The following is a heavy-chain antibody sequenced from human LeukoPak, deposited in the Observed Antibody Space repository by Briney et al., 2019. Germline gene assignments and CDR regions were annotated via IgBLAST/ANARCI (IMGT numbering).Heavy chain of an antibody. CDR3: ARFGVDYDMDV. D-gene: IGHD3-16*01. J-gene: IGHJ6*02. V-gene: IGHV4-59*11. CDR2: IHYSGRA. Sequence: SETLSLTCTVSGGSINGHYWTWIRQPPGKGVEWIGQIHYSGRADYNPSLKRRVTISVDTSKNQISLNLNSVTAADTAVYYCARFGVDYDMDVWGQGTTVAVSS. CDR1: GGSINGHY.